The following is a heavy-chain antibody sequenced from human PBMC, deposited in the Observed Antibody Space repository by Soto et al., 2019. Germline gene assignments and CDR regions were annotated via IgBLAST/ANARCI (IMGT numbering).Heavy chain of an antibody. J-gene: IGHJ6*02. CDR2: IYYTGST. D-gene: IGHD4-17*01. Sequence: WTWIRQPPGKGLEWIGCIYYTGSTNYNPSLKSRLTMSLDTSENQFSLKLSSVTAADTAVYYCARDSSTTYYYGMDVWGQGTTVTVSS. V-gene: IGHV4-59*01. CDR3: ARDSSTTYYYGMDV.